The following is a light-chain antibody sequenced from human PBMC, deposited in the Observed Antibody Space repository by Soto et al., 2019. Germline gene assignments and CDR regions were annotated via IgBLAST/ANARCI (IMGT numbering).Light chain of an antibody. V-gene: IGLV2-14*01. J-gene: IGLJ1*01. CDR1: SSDVGGYNF. Sequence: QSPLTEPASVSGYLGRSITISCTGTSSDVGGYNFVSWYQQHPDKAPKLMIYDVTNRPSGVSNRFSGSKSGNTASLTISVLQAEDEADYYCRSYTSMSTDVFGTGTKVTGL. CDR3: RSYTSMSTDV. CDR2: DVT.